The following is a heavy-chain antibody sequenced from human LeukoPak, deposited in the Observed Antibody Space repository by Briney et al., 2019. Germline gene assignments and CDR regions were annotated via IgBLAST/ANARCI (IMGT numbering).Heavy chain of an antibody. CDR3: ARPDYHGSGSYKPFDP. Sequence: PSETLSLTCTVSGGSIISTTDSRGWIRQPRGKGLEWIGSIYYSGSTYYNPSLKSRVILSVDTSKNQFSLKLSSVTAADTAVYYCARPDYHGSGSYKPFDPWGQGTLVTVSS. D-gene: IGHD3-10*01. J-gene: IGHJ5*02. CDR1: GGSIISTTDS. V-gene: IGHV4-39*01. CDR2: IYYSGST.